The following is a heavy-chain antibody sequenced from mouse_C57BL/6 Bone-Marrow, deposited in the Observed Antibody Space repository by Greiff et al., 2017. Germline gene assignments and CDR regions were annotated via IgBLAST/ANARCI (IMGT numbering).Heavy chain of an antibody. CDR2: IHPNSGST. J-gene: IGHJ1*03. Sequence: QVQLQQPGAELVKPGASVKLSCKASGYTFTSYWMHWVKQRPGQGLEWIGMIHPNSGSTNYNEKFKSKATLTVDKSSSTAYMQLSSLTSEDSAVDYCASLGRCDWYFDVWGTGTTVTVSS. V-gene: IGHV1-64*01. D-gene: IGHD4-1*01. CDR3: ASLGRCDWYFDV. CDR1: GYTFTSYW.